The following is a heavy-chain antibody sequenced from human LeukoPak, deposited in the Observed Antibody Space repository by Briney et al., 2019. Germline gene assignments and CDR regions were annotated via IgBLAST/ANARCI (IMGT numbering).Heavy chain of an antibody. CDR2: ISGSGGST. CDR1: GFTFDDYT. D-gene: IGHD1-26*01. V-gene: IGHV3-23*01. Sequence: PGGSLRLSCAASGFTFDDYTMHWVRQAPGKGLEWVSAISGSGGSTYYADSVKGRFTISRDNYKNTLYLQMNSLTAEDTAVYYCAKVRGRPSGSYLACWGQGTLVTVSS. J-gene: IGHJ4*02. CDR3: AKVRGRPSGSYLAC.